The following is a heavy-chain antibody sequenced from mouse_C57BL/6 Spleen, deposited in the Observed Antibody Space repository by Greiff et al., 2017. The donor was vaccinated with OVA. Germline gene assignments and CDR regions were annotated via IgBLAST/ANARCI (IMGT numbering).Heavy chain of an antibody. V-gene: IGHV1-50*01. CDR2: IDPSDSYT. Sequence: QVQLKQPGAELVKPGASVKLSCKASGYTFTSYWMQWVKQRPGQGLEWIGEIDPSDSYTNYNQKFKGKATLTVDTSSSTAYMQLSSLTSEDSAVYYCARRGGLRPPSHFDYWGQGTTLTVSS. D-gene: IGHD2-4*01. CDR1: GYTFTSYW. J-gene: IGHJ2*01. CDR3: ARRGGLRPPSHFDY.